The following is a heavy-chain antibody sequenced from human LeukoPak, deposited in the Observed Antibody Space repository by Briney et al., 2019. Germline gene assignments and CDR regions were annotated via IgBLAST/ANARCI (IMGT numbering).Heavy chain of an antibody. CDR2: ISYDGSNK. J-gene: IGHJ4*02. Sequence: PGGSLRLSCAASGFTFSSYAMHWVRQAPGKGLEWVAVISYDGSNKYYADSVKGRFTISRDNSKNTLYLQMNSLRAEDTAVYYCAKNSYYDSSGYSDYWGQGTLVTVSS. V-gene: IGHV3-30-3*02. CDR1: GFTFSSYA. D-gene: IGHD3-22*01. CDR3: AKNSYYDSSGYSDY.